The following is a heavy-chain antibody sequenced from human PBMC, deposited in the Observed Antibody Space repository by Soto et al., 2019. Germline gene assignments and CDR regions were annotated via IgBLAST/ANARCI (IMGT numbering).Heavy chain of an antibody. J-gene: IGHJ4*02. CDR3: AKDLQAYCGGDCYPSDY. V-gene: IGHV3-30*18. CDR1: GFTFSSYG. CDR2: ISYDGSNK. D-gene: IGHD2-21*02. Sequence: QVQLVESGGGVVQPGRSLRLSCAASGFTFSSYGMHWVRQAPGKGLEWVAVISYDGSNKYYTDSVKGRFTISRDNSKNTLYLQMNSLRAEDTAVYYCAKDLQAYCGGDCYPSDYWGQGTLVTVSS.